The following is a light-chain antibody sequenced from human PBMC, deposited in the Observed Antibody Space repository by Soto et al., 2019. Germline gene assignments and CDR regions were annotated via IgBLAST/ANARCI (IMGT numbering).Light chain of an antibody. V-gene: IGKV3-11*01. Sequence: EIVLTQSPATLSLSPGNRATLSCRASQSVSSYLAWYQQKPGLAPRLLIYDASNRATGIPARFSRSGSGTDFTLNITSLEPEDFAGYYCQQRSNWPSTFGGGTKVEIK. CDR3: QQRSNWPST. J-gene: IGKJ4*01. CDR2: DAS. CDR1: QSVSSY.